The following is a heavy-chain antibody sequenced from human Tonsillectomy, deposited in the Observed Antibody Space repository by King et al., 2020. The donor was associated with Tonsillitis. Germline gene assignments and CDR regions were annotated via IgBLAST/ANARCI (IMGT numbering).Heavy chain of an antibody. CDR2: INAGNGNT. V-gene: IGHV1-3*01. D-gene: IGHD3-10*01. J-gene: IGHJ4*02. Sequence: QLVQSGAEVKKPGASVKVSCKASGYTFTSYAMHWVRQAPGQRLEWMGWINAGNGNTKYSQKFQGRVTITRDTSASTAYMELSSLRSEDTAAYYCASGGYGSGSYYDPLDYWGQGTLVTVSS. CDR1: GYTFTSYA. CDR3: ASGGYGSGSYYDPLDY.